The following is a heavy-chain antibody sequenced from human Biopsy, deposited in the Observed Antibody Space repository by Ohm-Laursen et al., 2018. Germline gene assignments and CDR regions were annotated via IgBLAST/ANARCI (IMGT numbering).Heavy chain of an antibody. CDR2: ISTSGSST. Sequence: LRLSCTASGFIFSDYKMNWVRQPPGKGLEWVSSISTSGSSTNYADSVKGRFTMSRDNAEKSLYLQMNSLGVEDTAVYYCARHGDNDYSNFDSWGQGALVTVSP. CDR3: ARHGDNDYSNFDS. D-gene: IGHD4-11*01. CDR1: GFIFSDYK. V-gene: IGHV3-21*01. J-gene: IGHJ4*02.